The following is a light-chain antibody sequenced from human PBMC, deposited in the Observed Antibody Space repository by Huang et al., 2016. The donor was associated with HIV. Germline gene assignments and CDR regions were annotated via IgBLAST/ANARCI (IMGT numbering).Light chain of an antibody. Sequence: EILLTQSPATLSVSPGERVTLSCRASQSIRNNLAWYRQKPGHAPRLLIYGASTRATAIPARFSGSASGTEFTLTISSLQSEDFAVYYCQQYHNWPPYTFGQGTKLEI. CDR2: GAS. J-gene: IGKJ2*01. CDR3: QQYHNWPPYT. V-gene: IGKV3-15*01. CDR1: QSIRNN.